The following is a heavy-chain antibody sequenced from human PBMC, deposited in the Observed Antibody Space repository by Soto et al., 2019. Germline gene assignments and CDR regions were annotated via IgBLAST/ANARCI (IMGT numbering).Heavy chain of an antibody. Sequence: PSETLSLTCAVYGGSFSGYYLSWIRQPPGKGLEWIGEINHSGSTNYNPSLKSRVTISVDTSKSQFSLKLSSVTAADTAVYYCARDFPLLRYFDWLSRGYYYYGMDVWGQGTTVTVSS. CDR2: INHSGST. D-gene: IGHD3-9*01. CDR3: ARDFPLLRYFDWLSRGYYYYGMDV. V-gene: IGHV4-34*01. CDR1: GGSFSGYY. J-gene: IGHJ6*02.